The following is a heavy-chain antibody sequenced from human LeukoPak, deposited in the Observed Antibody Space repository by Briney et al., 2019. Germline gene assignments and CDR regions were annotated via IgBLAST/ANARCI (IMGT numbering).Heavy chain of an antibody. CDR2: ISSSGSTI. D-gene: IGHD2-15*01. CDR3: AREGAGVAATNNWFDP. J-gene: IGHJ5*02. Sequence: PGGSLRLSCAASGFTFSDYYMSWIRQAPGKGLEWVSYISSSGSTIYYADSVKGRFTISRDNAKNSLYLQMNSLGAEDTAVYYCAREGAGVAATNNWFDPWGQGTLVTVSS. V-gene: IGHV3-11*04. CDR1: GFTFSDYY.